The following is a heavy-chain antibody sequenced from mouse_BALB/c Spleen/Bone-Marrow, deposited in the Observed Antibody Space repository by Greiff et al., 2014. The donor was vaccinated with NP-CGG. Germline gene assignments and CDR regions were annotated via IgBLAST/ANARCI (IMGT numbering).Heavy chain of an antibody. J-gene: IGHJ2*01. CDR2: IHPNSGNT. D-gene: IGHD4-1*01. V-gene: IGHV1S130*01. CDR3: ARSGFDY. Sequence: QVQLKESGSVLVRPGASVKLSCKASGYTFTSSWMHWAEQRPGQGLEWIGEIHPNSGNTNYNEKFKGKATLTVDTSSSTAYVDLSSLTSEDSAVYYCARSGFDYWGQGTTLTVSS. CDR1: GYTFTSSW.